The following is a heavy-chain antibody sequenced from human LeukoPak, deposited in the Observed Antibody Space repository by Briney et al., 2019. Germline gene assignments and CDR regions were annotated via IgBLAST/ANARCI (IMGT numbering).Heavy chain of an antibody. CDR1: GFTFSSYG. CDR2: IWYDGSNK. D-gene: IGHD5/OR15-5a*01. CDR3: ARSPPVYGYMDV. V-gene: IGHV3-33*01. Sequence: PGRSLRLSCAASGFTFSSYGMHWVRRAPGKGLEWVAVIWYDGSNKYYADSVKGRFTISRDNSKNTLYLQMNSLRAEDTAVYYCARSPPVYGYMDVWDQGTTVTVSS. J-gene: IGHJ6*02.